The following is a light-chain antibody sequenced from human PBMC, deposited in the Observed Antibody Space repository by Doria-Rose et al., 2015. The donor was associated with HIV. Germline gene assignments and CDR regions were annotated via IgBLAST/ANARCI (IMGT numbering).Light chain of an antibody. J-gene: IGKJ1*01. CDR3: HQYGTSWT. Sequence: VLTQSPGTLSLSPGERATLSCRASQSFSSTYLAWYQQKPGQAPSLLIYDGSTRATGIPDGFSASGSGTDFTLTINRLEPEDFALYYCHQYGTSWTFGQGTKVE. CDR1: QSFSSTY. V-gene: IGKV3-20*01. CDR2: DGS.